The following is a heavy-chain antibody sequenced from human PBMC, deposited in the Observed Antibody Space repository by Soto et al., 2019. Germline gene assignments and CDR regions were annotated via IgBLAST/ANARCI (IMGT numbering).Heavy chain of an antibody. V-gene: IGHV3-53*01. CDR3: AREGGVDSSSGYYFDY. D-gene: IGHD6-13*01. CDR2: IYSGGST. J-gene: IGHJ4*02. CDR1: GFTVSSNY. Sequence: GGSLRLSCAASGFTVSSNYMSWVRQAPGKGLEWVSVIYSGGSTYYADSVKGRFTISRDNSKNTLYLQMNSLRAEDTAVYYCAREGGVDSSSGYYFDYWGQGTLVTVSS.